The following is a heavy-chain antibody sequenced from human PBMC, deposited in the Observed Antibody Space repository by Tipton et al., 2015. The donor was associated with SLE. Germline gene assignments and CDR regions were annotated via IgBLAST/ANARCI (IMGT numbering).Heavy chain of an antibody. V-gene: IGHV3-21*01. CDR2: ISSSSSYI. CDR1: GFTFSSYS. D-gene: IGHD3-10*01. Sequence: SLRLSCAASGFTFSSYSMNWVRQAPGKGLEWVSSISSSSSYIYYADSVKGRFTISRDNAKNSLYLQMNSLRAEDTAVYYCARDILWFGELDAFDIWGQGTMVTVSS. CDR3: ARDILWFGELDAFDI. J-gene: IGHJ3*02.